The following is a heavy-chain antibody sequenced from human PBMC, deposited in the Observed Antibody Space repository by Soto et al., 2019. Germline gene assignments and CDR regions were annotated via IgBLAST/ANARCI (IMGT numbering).Heavy chain of an antibody. CDR1: GFTFSSYG. V-gene: IGHV3-33*01. CDR2: IWYDGSNK. J-gene: IGHJ6*02. D-gene: IGHD2-15*01. Sequence: QVQLVESGGGVVQPGRSLRLSCAASGFTFSSYGMHWVRQAPGKGLEWVAVIWYDGSNKYYADSVKGRFTISRDNSKNTXXRXMXXLRAEYTAVYYCARDFLYCSGGSCYSWSYYYGMDVWGQGTTVTVSS. CDR3: ARDFLYCSGGSCYSWSYYYGMDV.